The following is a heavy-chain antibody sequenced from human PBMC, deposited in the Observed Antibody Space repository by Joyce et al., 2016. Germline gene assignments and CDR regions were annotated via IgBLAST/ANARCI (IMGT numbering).Heavy chain of an antibody. CDR3: ARGGTSSDHYFFYTLDV. CDR1: GGDFSNYT. Sequence: QVLLVQSGAAVKRPGSSLRVSCKSSGGDFSNYTVNWVRQAPGQRLDWMGGIIPFFGAAKYAEEFQGRVTLPADQSTRTAYLELSSLTSADTAVYYCARGGTSSDHYFFYTLDVWGPGTTVIVSS. V-gene: IGHV1-69*12. J-gene: IGHJ6*02. D-gene: IGHD1-14*01. CDR2: IIPFFGAA.